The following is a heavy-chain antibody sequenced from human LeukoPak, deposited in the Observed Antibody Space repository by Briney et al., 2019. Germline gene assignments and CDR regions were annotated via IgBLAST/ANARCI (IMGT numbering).Heavy chain of an antibody. CDR3: ARDDVMITFGGVIV. CDR2: IIPIFGTA. Sequence: ASVKVSCKASGGTFSSYAISWVRQAPGQGLEWMGGIIPIFGTANYAQKFQGRVTITTDESTSTAYMELSSLRSEDTAVYYCARDDVMITFGGVIVWGQGTLVTVSS. CDR1: GGTFSSYA. V-gene: IGHV1-69*05. D-gene: IGHD3-16*02. J-gene: IGHJ4*02.